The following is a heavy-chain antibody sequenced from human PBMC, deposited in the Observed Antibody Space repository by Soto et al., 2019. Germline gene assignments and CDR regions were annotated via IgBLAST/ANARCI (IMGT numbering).Heavy chain of an antibody. V-gene: IGHV4-31*03. CDR1: GGSISSGGYY. CDR2: IYYSGST. J-gene: IGHJ5*02. CDR3: PTVNRPNWFDP. Sequence: SETLSLTCTVSGGSISSGGYYWSWIRQHPGKGLEWIGYIYYSGSTYYNPSLKSRVTISVDTSKNQFSLKLSSVTAADTAVYIFPTVNRPNWFDPWGQGTLVTVSS. D-gene: IGHD4-17*01.